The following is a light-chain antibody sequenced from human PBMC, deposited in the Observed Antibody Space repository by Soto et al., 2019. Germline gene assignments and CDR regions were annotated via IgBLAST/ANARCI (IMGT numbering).Light chain of an antibody. CDR3: QQYDGSLWT. Sequence: EIVLTQSPGTLSLSPGERATLSCRASQSVSNNYLAWYQQKPGQAPRLLIYGASSRATDIPDRFSGSGSGTDFTLTISRLEPEDFAVYYCQQYDGSLWTFGQGTNVEIK. CDR1: QSVSNNY. J-gene: IGKJ1*01. V-gene: IGKV3-20*01. CDR2: GAS.